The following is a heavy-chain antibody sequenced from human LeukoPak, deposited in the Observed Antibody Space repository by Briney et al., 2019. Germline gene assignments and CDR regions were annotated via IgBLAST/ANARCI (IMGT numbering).Heavy chain of an antibody. V-gene: IGHV3-23*01. CDR2: ISGSGDSA. CDR1: GIIFSTYG. D-gene: IGHD3-10*01. CDR3: AKDHSWYSGSGPSYDY. Sequence: PGGSLRLSCAASGIIFSTYGMSWVRQAPGKGLEWVSAISGSGDSAYYADSVKGRFTISRDNSKSTLYLQMNSLRAEDTAIYYCAKDHSWYSGSGPSYDYWGQGTLVTVSS. J-gene: IGHJ4*02.